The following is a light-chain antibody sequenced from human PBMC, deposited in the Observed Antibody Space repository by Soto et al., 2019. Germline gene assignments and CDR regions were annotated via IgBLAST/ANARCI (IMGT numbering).Light chain of an antibody. Sequence: DIQMTQSPSSLSASVGDRVTITCRASQSISSYLNWYQQKPGKAPKLLIYAPSSLQSGVPSRFSGSGSGTDFTLPISSLQHEDFATYYYLPNYSTLGFTFGPGTKVDIK. V-gene: IGKV1-39*01. CDR2: APS. J-gene: IGKJ3*01. CDR3: LPNYSTLGFT. CDR1: QSISSY.